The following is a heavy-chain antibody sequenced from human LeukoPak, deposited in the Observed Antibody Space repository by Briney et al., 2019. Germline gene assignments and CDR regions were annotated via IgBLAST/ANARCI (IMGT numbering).Heavy chain of an antibody. CDR3: ARQGGSGSGSYTFDY. D-gene: IGHD3-10*01. Sequence: PSETLSLTCIVSGGSISSSSYYWGWIRQPPGKGLEWIGSIYYSGNTYYNPSLKSRVTISVDTSKNQFPLKLRSVTAADTAVYYCARQGGSGSGSYTFDYWGQGTLVTVSS. CDR2: IYYSGNT. CDR1: GGSISSSSYY. V-gene: IGHV4-39*01. J-gene: IGHJ4*02.